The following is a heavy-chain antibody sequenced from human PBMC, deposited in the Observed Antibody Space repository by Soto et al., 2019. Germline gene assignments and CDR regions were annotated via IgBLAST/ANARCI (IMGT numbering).Heavy chain of an antibody. Sequence: QVQLVESGGDVVQPGRSLRLSCAPSGFTFSSYGMHWVRQAPGKGLEWVAVISYDGRDKFYADSVKGRFTISRDNSKNTLYLQMNSLRAEDTSVYYCAKGGYTCYDPLFYYWGQGTLVTVSS. CDR3: AKGGYTCYDPLFYY. CDR1: GFTFSSYG. D-gene: IGHD5-12*01. J-gene: IGHJ4*02. CDR2: ISYDGRDK. V-gene: IGHV3-30*18.